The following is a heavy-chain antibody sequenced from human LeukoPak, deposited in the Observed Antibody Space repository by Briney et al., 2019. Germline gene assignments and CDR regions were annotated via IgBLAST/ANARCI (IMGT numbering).Heavy chain of an antibody. J-gene: IGHJ5*02. D-gene: IGHD6-19*01. Sequence: SETLSLTCAVYGGSFSGYYWSWIRQPPGKGLEWIGEINHSGSTNYNPSLKSRVTISVDTSKNQFSLKLSSVTAADTAVYYCARAKQWLVKVSWFDPWGQGTLVTVSS. CDR2: INHSGST. CDR3: ARAKQWLVKVSWFDP. CDR1: GGSFSGYY. V-gene: IGHV4-34*01.